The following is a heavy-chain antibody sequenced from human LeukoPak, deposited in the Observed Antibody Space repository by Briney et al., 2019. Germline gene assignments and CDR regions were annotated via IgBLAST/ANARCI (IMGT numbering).Heavy chain of an antibody. D-gene: IGHD3-10*01. CDR2: IYYSGNT. V-gene: IGHV4-59*01. Sequence: SETLSLTCTVSGGSISSYYRSWIRQPPGKGLEWIGYIYYSGNTNYNPSLKSRVTISVDTSKNQFSLKLSSVTAADTAVYYCARDASSYGSGSYYPDWGQGTLVTVSS. CDR1: GGSISSYY. J-gene: IGHJ4*02. CDR3: ARDASSYGSGSYYPD.